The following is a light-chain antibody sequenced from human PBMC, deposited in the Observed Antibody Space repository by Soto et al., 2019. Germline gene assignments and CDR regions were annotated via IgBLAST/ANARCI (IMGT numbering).Light chain of an antibody. CDR3: QHYNYWPPKT. CDR1: QSISIY. J-gene: IGKJ1*01. CDR2: DVF. Sequence: EIVLTQSPATLSLSPGERATLSCRASQSISIYLAWYQQKPGQAPRPLIYDVFNRATGIPARFSGSGSGTDFTLTISSLEPEDFAVYYCQHYNYWPPKTFGQGTKVDIK. V-gene: IGKV3-11*01.